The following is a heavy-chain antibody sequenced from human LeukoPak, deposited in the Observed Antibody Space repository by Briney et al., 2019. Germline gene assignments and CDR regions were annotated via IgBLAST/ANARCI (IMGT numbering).Heavy chain of an antibody. CDR3: AKVGYCSSTSCPTYVDY. D-gene: IGHD2-2*01. CDR2: ISGSGDST. CDR1: GGSISSGAYY. J-gene: IGHJ4*02. V-gene: IGHV3-23*01. Sequence: PSETLSLTCTVSGGSISSGAYYWSWIRQAPGKGLEWVSAISGSGDSTYYTDSVKGRFTISRDNSKNTLYLQMISLRAENTAVYYCAKVGYCSSTSCPTYVDYWGQGTLVTVSS.